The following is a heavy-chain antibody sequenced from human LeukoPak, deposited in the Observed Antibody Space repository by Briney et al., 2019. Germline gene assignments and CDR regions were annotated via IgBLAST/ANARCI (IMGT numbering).Heavy chain of an antibody. D-gene: IGHD3-22*01. CDR1: GGSISSYY. CDR2: IYYSGST. CDR3: ARTRITMIVVVIGIDHDAFDI. Sequence: SETLSLTCTVSGGSISSYYWSWIRQPPGKGLEWIGYIYYSGSTNYNPSLKSRVTISVDASKNQFSLKLSSVTAADTAVYYCARTRITMIVVVIGIDHDAFDIWGQGTMVTVSS. J-gene: IGHJ3*02. V-gene: IGHV4-59*12.